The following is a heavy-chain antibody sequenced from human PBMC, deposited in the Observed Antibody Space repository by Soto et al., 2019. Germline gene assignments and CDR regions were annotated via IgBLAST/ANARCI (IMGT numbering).Heavy chain of an antibody. D-gene: IGHD2-15*01. CDR3: ARHLAGGYFDY. J-gene: IGHJ4*02. V-gene: IGHV4-59*08. Sequence: PSETLSLTCTVSGGSISSYYWSWIRQPPGKGLEWIGYIYYSGSTNYNPSLKSRVTISVDTSKNQFSLKLSSVTAADTAVYYCARHLAGGYFDYWGQGTLVTVSS. CDR2: IYYSGST. CDR1: GGSISSYY.